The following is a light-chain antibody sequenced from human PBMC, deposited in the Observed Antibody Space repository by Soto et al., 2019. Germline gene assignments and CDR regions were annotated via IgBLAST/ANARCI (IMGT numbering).Light chain of an antibody. Sequence: EIVWTQARVTLSLSPGERDTLCCMSSLSVGRSLPWYQQKPGQAPWFLIYGASTRATGSPARFSGSGSGTEFTLTVSSLRSEDFAVYYCQQFNNWPLTFGQGTRLEIK. CDR2: GAS. V-gene: IGKV3-15*01. CDR3: QQFNNWPLT. J-gene: IGKJ5*01. CDR1: LSVGRS.